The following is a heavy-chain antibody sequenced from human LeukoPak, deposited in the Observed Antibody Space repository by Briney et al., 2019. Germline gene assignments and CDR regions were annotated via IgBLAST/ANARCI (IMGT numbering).Heavy chain of an antibody. Sequence: SVKVSCKASGGTFSSYAISWVRQAPGQGLEWMGGIIPIFDTANYAQKFQGRVTITTDESTSTAYMELSSLRSEDTAVYYCARGDSSSSYMDVWGKGTTVTVSS. CDR3: ARGDSSSSYMDV. CDR2: IIPIFDTA. V-gene: IGHV1-69*05. J-gene: IGHJ6*03. CDR1: GGTFSSYA. D-gene: IGHD3-22*01.